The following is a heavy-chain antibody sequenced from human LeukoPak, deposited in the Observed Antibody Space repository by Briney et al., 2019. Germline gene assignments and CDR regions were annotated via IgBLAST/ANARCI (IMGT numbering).Heavy chain of an antibody. V-gene: IGHV4-31*03. J-gene: IGHJ6*02. CDR2: IFYTGTT. CDR3: ARVPPPFDGYYSMDV. Sequence: PSETLSLTCTVPGGSINSGGYYWSWIRHHPGKGLEWIGYIFYTGTTYYNPSLKSRVTISIDTSKNQLSLKLSSVTAADTAVYYCARVPPPFDGYYSMDVWGQGTTVTVSS. CDR1: GGSINSGGYY. D-gene: IGHD5-24*01.